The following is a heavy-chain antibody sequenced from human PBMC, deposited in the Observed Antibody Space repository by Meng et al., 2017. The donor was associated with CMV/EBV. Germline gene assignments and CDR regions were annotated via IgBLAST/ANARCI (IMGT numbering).Heavy chain of an antibody. CDR3: ARDQDIVVVPAAINFYYYYGMDV. V-gene: IGHV3-21*01. CDR2: ISSSSSYI. J-gene: IGHJ6*02. D-gene: IGHD2-2*01. CDR1: GFTFSSYS. Sequence: GESLKISCAASGFTFSSYSMNWVRQAPGKGLEWVSSISSSSSYIYYADSVKGRFTISSDNAKNSLYLQMNSLRAEDTAVYYCARDQDIVVVPAAINFYYYYGMDVWGQGTTVTVSS.